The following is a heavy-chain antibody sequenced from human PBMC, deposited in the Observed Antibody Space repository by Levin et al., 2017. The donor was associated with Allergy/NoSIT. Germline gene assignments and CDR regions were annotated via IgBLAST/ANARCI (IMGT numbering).Heavy chain of an antibody. D-gene: IGHD2-2*01. CDR3: ARVYRSTSGFGMDV. V-gene: IGHV3-7*01. Sequence: GSLRLSCAASGFIFSSYWMSWVRQAPGKGLEWVANIKQDGSEKYYVDSVKGRFTISRDNAKNSLYLQMNSLRAEDTAVYYCARVYRSTSGFGMDVWGQGTTVTVSS. J-gene: IGHJ6*02. CDR1: GFIFSSYW. CDR2: IKQDGSEK.